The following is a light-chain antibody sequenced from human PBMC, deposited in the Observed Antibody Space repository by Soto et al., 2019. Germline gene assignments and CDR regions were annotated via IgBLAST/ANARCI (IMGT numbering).Light chain of an antibody. CDR3: CSFAGSYTFWV. V-gene: IGLV2-11*01. CDR1: SIDVGDYNY. J-gene: IGLJ3*02. CDR2: DVS. Sequence: QSALTQPRSVSGSPGQSVTISCTGTSIDVGDYNYVSWYQQYPGKAPKLVIYDVSKRPSGVPDRFSGSKSGNTASLTISGLQAEDEADYYCCSFAGSYTFWVFGGGTKVSVL.